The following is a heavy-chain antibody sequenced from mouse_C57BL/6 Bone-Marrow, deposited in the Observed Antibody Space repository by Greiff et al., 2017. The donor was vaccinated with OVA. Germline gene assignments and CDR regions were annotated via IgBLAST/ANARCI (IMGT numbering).Heavy chain of an antibody. CDR2: ISYDGSN. V-gene: IGHV3-6*01. CDR3: ASDSNYYY. Sequence: EVQLLQSGPGLVKPSQSLPLTCSATGYSITSGYFCNLIRQPPGNKLEWMGYISYDGSNNYNPSLKNRISITRDTSTNPFFLMLNSVTTDDAATYCGASDSNYYYWGRGTAPTLSS. D-gene: IGHD2-5*01. J-gene: IGHJ2*01. CDR1: GYSITSGYF.